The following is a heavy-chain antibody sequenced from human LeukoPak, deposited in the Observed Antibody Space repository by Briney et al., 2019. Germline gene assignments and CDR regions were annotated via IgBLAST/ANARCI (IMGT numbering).Heavy chain of an antibody. CDR1: GGSVSSGSYY. CDR2: IYYSGST. J-gene: IGHJ4*02. CDR3: ARRPACGGSCYYFDY. Sequence: SETLSLTCTVSGGSVSSGSYYWSWIRQPPGEGLEWIGYIYYSGSTNYNPSLKSRVTISVDTSKNQFSLKMSSVTAADTAVYYCARRPACGGSCYYFDYWGQGTLVTVSS. V-gene: IGHV4-61*01. D-gene: IGHD2-15*01.